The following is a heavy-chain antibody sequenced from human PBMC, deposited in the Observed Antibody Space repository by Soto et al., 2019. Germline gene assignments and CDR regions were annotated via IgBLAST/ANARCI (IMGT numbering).Heavy chain of an antibody. Sequence: DVSRRRSGAAAAVPFNSYGLSWVRLAQGKGLERLSAISGGGGSTSYADHVKGRFTLSRDNSKNTLYLQMNSLRAEDTALYYCAKDQMAAAGPQHWGQGTLVPVSS. D-gene: IGHD6-13*01. CDR3: AKDQMAAAGPQH. J-gene: IGHJ1*01. V-gene: IGHV3-23*01. CDR1: AVPFNSYG. CDR2: ISGGGGST.